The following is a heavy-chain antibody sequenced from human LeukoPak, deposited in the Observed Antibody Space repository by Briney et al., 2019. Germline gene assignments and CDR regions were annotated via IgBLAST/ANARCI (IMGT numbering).Heavy chain of an antibody. J-gene: IGHJ3*02. D-gene: IGHD3-22*01. CDR3: ASLHDTSGYLVGFDI. V-gene: IGHV4-30-4*01. CDR2: IYYSGTT. CDR1: GGSISSGDYY. Sequence: KASETLSLTCTVSGGSISSGDYYWSWVRQPPGKGLEWIGYIYYSGTTYYNPSRKSRATISVDTYKNEFSLKLSSVTAADTAVYYCASLHDTSGYLVGFDIWGQGTMVTVFS.